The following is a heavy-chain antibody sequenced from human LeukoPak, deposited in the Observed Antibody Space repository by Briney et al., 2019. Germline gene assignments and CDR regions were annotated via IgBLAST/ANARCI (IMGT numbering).Heavy chain of an antibody. CDR3: ARDYLPIAVGPR. Sequence: GGSLRLSCAASGFTFSSYGMHWVRQAPGKGLEWVSSISSSSSYIYYADSVKGRFTISRDNAKNSLYLQMNSLRAEDTAVYYCARDYLPIAVGPRWGQGTLVTVSS. V-gene: IGHV3-21*01. CDR2: ISSSSSYI. D-gene: IGHD6-19*01. J-gene: IGHJ4*02. CDR1: GFTFSSYG.